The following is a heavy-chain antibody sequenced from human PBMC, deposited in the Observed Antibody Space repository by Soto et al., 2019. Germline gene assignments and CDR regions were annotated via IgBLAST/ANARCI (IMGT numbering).Heavy chain of an antibody. D-gene: IGHD6-13*01. CDR3: ARDHYGRYSSTNTPYYYYGMDV. CDR2: IYYSGST. V-gene: IGHV4-30-4*01. J-gene: IGHJ6*02. CDR1: GGSISSGDYY. Sequence: QVQLQESGPGLVKPSQTLSLTCTVSGGSISSGDYYWSWIRQPPGKGLEWIGYIYYSGSTYYNPSLKRRVTISVDTSKNQFSLKLISVPAADTAVYYCARDHYGRYSSTNTPYYYYGMDVWGQGTTVTVSS.